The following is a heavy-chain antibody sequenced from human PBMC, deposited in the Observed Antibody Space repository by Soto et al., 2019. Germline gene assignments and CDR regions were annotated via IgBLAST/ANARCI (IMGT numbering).Heavy chain of an antibody. CDR1: GTSIINNNW. Sequence: QVQLQESGPGLVKPSGTLSLTCAVSGTSIINNNWWTWVRQPPGKGLEWIGEIYHSGTTNYNSSLKSRVTFSTDKSKNQVSLNLNSVTAADTAVYYWARGDGDKAFDIWGQGTLVIVSS. CDR3: ARGDGDKAFDI. V-gene: IGHV4-4*02. J-gene: IGHJ3*02. D-gene: IGHD2-21*02. CDR2: IYHSGTT.